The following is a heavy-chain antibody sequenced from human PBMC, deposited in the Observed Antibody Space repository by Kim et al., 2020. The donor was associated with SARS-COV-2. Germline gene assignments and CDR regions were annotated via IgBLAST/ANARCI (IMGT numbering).Heavy chain of an antibody. V-gene: IGHV3-11*05. CDR3: AREGNYYDSSGPRDAFDI. J-gene: IGHJ3*02. CDR1: GFTFSDYY. CDR2: ISSSSSYT. Sequence: GGSLRLSCAASGFTFSDYYMSWIRQAPGKGLEWVSYISSSSSYTNYADSVKGRFTISRDNAKNSLYLQMNSLRAEDTAVYYCAREGNYYDSSGPRDAFDIWGQGTMVTVSS. D-gene: IGHD3-22*01.